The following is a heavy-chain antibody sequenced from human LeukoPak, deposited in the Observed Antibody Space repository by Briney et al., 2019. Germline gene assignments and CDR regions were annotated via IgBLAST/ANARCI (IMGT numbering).Heavy chain of an antibody. D-gene: IGHD6-13*01. V-gene: IGHV3-53*01. J-gene: IGHJ5*02. CDR2: IYSGGST. Sequence: GGSLRLSCAASGFTVSSNYMSWVRQAPGKGLEWVSVIYSGGSTYYADSVKGRFTISRGNSKNTLYLQMNSLRAEDTAAYYCAREDRSSWCYWFDPWGQGTLVTVSS. CDR3: AREDRSSWCYWFDP. CDR1: GFTVSSNY.